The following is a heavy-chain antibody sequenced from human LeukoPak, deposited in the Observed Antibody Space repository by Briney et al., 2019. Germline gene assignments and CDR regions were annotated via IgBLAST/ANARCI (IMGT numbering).Heavy chain of an antibody. J-gene: IGHJ4*02. V-gene: IGHV3-30*02. CDR2: TRYDESIK. CDR3: AKDGAIGTYFES. D-gene: IGHD3-16*01. Sequence: PGGSLRLSCGGSGFTFSNHGMYWVRQAPGKGLEWVAFTRYDESIKTYADSVKGRFTISRDNSKGTLYLQMNSLRPEDTAVYYCAKDGAIGTYFESWGQGTLVTVSS. CDR1: GFTFSNHG.